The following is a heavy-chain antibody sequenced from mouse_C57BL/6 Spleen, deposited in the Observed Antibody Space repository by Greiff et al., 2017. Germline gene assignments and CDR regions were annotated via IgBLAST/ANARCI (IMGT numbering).Heavy chain of an antibody. CDR1: GYAFSSSW. Sequence: VKLMESGPELVKPGASVKISCKASGYAFSSSWMNWVKQRPGKGLEWIGRIYPGDGDTNYNGKFKGKATLTADKSSSTAYMQLSSLTSEDSAVYFCARNYYSNYVGYYAMDYWGQGTSVTVSS. D-gene: IGHD2-5*01. CDR2: IYPGDGDT. J-gene: IGHJ4*01. V-gene: IGHV1-82*01. CDR3: ARNYYSNYVGYYAMDY.